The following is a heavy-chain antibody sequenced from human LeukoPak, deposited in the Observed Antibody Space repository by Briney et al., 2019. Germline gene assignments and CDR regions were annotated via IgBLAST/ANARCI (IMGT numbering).Heavy chain of an antibody. D-gene: IGHD3-22*01. CDR2: IGSSSSYI. J-gene: IGHJ4*02. CDR1: GFTFSSYS. V-gene: IGHV3-21*01. CDR3: ARDRDYYDSSGEPDY. Sequence: GGSLRLSCAASGFTFSSYSMNWVRQAPGKGLEWVSSIGSSSSYIYYADSVKGRFTVSRDNAKNSLYLQMNSLRAEDTAVYYCARDRDYYDSSGEPDYWGQGTLVTVSS.